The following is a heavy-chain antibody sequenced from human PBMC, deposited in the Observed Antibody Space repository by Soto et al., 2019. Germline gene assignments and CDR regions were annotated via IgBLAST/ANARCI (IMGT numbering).Heavy chain of an antibody. CDR2: ISGSGGST. CDR3: AKDILYSSGWYLWFDP. J-gene: IGHJ5*02. CDR1: GFTVSSYA. Sequence: XGSLRLSCAASGFTVSSYAMSWVRQAPGKGLEWVSAISGSGGSTYYADSVKGRFTISRDNSKNTLYLQMNSLRAEDTAVYYCAKDILYSSGWYLWFDPWGQGTLVTVSS. D-gene: IGHD6-19*01. V-gene: IGHV3-23*01.